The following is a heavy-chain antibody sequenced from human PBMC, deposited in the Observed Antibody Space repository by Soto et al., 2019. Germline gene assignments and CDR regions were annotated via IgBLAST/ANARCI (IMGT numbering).Heavy chain of an antibody. D-gene: IGHD7-27*01. CDR2: IWYDGSNK. J-gene: IGHJ4*02. V-gene: IGHV3-33*01. CDR1: GFTFSSYG. Sequence: LSLTCAASGFTFSSYGMHWVRQAPGKGLEWVAVIWYDGSNKYYADSVKGRFTISRDNSKNTLYLQMNSLRAEDTAVYYCARDKELGIGDYWGQGTLVTVSS. CDR3: ARDKELGIGDY.